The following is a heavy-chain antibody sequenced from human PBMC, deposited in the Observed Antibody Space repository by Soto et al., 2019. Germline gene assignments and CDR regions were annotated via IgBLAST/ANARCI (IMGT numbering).Heavy chain of an antibody. CDR3: AKDGCSSTSCPKNAFDI. D-gene: IGHD2-2*01. J-gene: IGHJ3*02. CDR1: GFTFSSYN. Sequence: PGGSLRLSCAASGFTFSSYNMNWVRQAPGKGLEWVSSLSSSSTYIYYADSVKGRFTISRDNAKNSLYLQMNSLGAEDTAVYYCAKDGCSSTSCPKNAFDIWGQGTMVTVSS. V-gene: IGHV3-21*01. CDR2: LSSSSTYI.